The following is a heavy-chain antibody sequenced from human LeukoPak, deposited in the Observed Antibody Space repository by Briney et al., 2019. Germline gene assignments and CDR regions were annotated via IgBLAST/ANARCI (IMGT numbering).Heavy chain of an antibody. D-gene: IGHD4-17*01. CDR3: ARGDDGDYLWYFDY. CDR2: ISSSSSYI. Sequence: GGSLRLSCAASGFTFSSYSMNWVRQAPGKGLEWVSSISSSSSYIYYADSVKGRFTISRDNAKNSLYLQMNSLRAEDTAVYYCARGDDGDYLWYFDYWGQGTLVTVSS. CDR1: GFTFSSYS. J-gene: IGHJ4*02. V-gene: IGHV3-21*01.